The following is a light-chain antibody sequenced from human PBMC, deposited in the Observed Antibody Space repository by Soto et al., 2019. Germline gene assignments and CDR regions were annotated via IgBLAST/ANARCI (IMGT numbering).Light chain of an antibody. V-gene: IGLV2-14*01. CDR3: SSYTGTLDV. J-gene: IGLJ1*01. Sequence: QSALTQPASVSGSPGQSITISCTGTSSDVGGYNYVSWYQQHPGKAPKLMIYEVSNRPSGVSDRFSASKSGNTASLTIFGLQAEDEADYYCSSYTGTLDVFGTGTKVTVL. CDR2: EVS. CDR1: SSDVGGYNY.